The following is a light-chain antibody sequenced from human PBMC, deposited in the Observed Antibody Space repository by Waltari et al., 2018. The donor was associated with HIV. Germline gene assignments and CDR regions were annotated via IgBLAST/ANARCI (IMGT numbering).Light chain of an antibody. CDR2: VTS. CDR1: QRIYNY. CDR3: QQSYSVPLT. J-gene: IGKJ1*01. V-gene: IGKV1-39*01. Sequence: DIQMTQSPSSLSASIGDRVTISCRASQRIYNYLNWFQQKPGQAPKLLIYVTSSLQSGVPSRCSGSVSGTDFTLTISSLQSEDSATYYCQQSYSVPLTFGQGTRVEVK.